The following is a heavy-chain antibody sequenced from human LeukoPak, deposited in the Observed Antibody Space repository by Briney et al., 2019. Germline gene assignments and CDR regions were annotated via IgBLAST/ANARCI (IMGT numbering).Heavy chain of an antibody. CDR3: AKALINYYQSISGGSSRPDY. V-gene: IGHV3-23*01. Sequence: PGGSLRLSCAASGFTFSSYAMSWVRQAPGKGLEWVSAISGSGGSTYYADSVKGRFTISRDNSKNTLYLQMNSLRAEDTAVYYCAKALINYYQSISGGSSRPDYWGQGTLVTVSS. CDR1: GFTFSSYA. CDR2: ISGSGGST. J-gene: IGHJ4*02. D-gene: IGHD2-15*01.